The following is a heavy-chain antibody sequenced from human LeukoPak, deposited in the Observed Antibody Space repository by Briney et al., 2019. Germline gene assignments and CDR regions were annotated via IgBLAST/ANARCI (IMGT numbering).Heavy chain of an antibody. V-gene: IGHV4-39*01. CDR2: IYYSGST. J-gene: IGHJ5*02. CDR3: ARHFVTFQAGESFDP. CDR1: GGSISSSSYY. Sequence: SETLSLTGTVSGGSISSSSYYWGWIRQPPGKGLEWIGSIYYSGSTYYNPSLKSRVTISVDTSKNQFSLKLSSVTAADTAVYYCARHFVTFQAGESFDPWGQGTLVTVSS. D-gene: IGHD3-16*01.